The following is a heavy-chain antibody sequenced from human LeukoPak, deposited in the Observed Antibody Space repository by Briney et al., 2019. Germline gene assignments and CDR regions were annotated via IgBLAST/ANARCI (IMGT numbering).Heavy chain of an antibody. J-gene: IGHJ6*02. Sequence: ASVKVSCKASGYTFTGYYMHWVRQAPGQGLEWMGIINPSGGSTSYAQKFQGRVTMTRDTSTSTVYMELSSLRSEDTAVYYCARDSPVAGTFGGVSYGMDVWGQGTTVTVSS. CDR3: ARDSPVAGTFGGVSYGMDV. V-gene: IGHV1-46*01. D-gene: IGHD6-19*01. CDR2: INPSGGST. CDR1: GYTFTGYY.